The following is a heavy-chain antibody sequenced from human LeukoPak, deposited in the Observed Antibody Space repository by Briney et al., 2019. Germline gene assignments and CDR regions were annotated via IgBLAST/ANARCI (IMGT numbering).Heavy chain of an antibody. CDR1: GGSFSGYY. CDR3: ARGPITGTL. CDR2: INHSGST. V-gene: IGHV4-34*01. Sequence: PAETLSLTCAVYGGSFSGYYWSWIRQPPGKGLEWIGEINHSGSTNYNPSLKSRVTISVDTSKNQFSLKLSSVTAADTVVYYCARGPITGTLWGQGTLVTVSS. D-gene: IGHD1-20*01. J-gene: IGHJ4*02.